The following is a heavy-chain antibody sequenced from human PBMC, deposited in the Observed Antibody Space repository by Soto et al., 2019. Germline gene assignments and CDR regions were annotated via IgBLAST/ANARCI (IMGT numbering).Heavy chain of an antibody. J-gene: IGHJ4*02. D-gene: IGHD1-20*01. CDR1: GFTFSSYG. CDR2: ISYDGSNK. Sequence: PGGSLRLSCAASGFTFSSYGMHWVRQAPGKGLEWVAFISYDGSNKYYADSVKGRFTISRDNSKNTLYLQMNSLRAEDTAVYYCVLLDNWNDVLDYWGQGTLVTVSS. CDR3: VLLDNWNDVLDY. V-gene: IGHV3-30*03.